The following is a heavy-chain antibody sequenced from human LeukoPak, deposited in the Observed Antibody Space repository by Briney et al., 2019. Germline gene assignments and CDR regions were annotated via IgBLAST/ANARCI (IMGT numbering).Heavy chain of an antibody. CDR1: GYTFTSYD. Sequence: GASVKVSCKASGYTFTSYDINWVRQATGQGLEWMGWMNPNSGNTGYAQKFQGRVTMTRNTSISTAYMELSSLRSEDTAVYYCASGVSMVRGVNEDYWGQGTLVTVSS. J-gene: IGHJ4*02. CDR3: ASGVSMVRGVNEDY. D-gene: IGHD3-10*01. V-gene: IGHV1-8*01. CDR2: MNPNSGNT.